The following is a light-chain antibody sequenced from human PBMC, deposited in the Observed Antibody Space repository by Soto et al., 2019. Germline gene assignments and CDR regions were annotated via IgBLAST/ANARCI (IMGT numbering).Light chain of an antibody. V-gene: IGKV1-13*02. CDR1: QDIRGA. CDR2: DVS. CDR3: QQFNSYPIT. Sequence: AIQLTQSPSSLSASVGDRVTITCRASQDIRGALAWYQQTPGKAPKILIYDVSTLQSGVPSRFSGSSSGTDLSLTISSLQPEDFATYFCQQFNSYPITFGQGTRLDIK. J-gene: IGKJ5*01.